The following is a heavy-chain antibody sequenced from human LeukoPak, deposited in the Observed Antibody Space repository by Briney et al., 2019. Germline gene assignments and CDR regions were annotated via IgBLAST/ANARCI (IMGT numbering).Heavy chain of an antibody. Sequence: SETLSLTCTVSGGSISSSSYYWGWIRQPPGKGLEWIGSVHYTGRTYYKPSLKSRVTISVDTSKNQFSLKLTSVTAADAAVFYCARRGENWSLDYWGQGTLVTVS. CDR1: GGSISSSSYY. D-gene: IGHD3-10*01. CDR2: VHYTGRT. CDR3: ARRGENWSLDY. J-gene: IGHJ4*02. V-gene: IGHV4-39*01.